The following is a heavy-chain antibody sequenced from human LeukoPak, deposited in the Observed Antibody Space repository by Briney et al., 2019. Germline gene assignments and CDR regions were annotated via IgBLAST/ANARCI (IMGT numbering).Heavy chain of an antibody. D-gene: IGHD4-17*01. CDR2: ISSSSSTI. Sequence: GGSLRLSCAASGFTFSSYSMNWVRQAPGKGLEWVSYISSSSSTIYYADSVKGRFTISRDNAKNSLYLQMNSLRAEDTAVYYCAKHPDYGSMPDAFDIWGQGTMVTVSS. J-gene: IGHJ3*02. V-gene: IGHV3-48*01. CDR1: GFTFSSYS. CDR3: AKHPDYGSMPDAFDI.